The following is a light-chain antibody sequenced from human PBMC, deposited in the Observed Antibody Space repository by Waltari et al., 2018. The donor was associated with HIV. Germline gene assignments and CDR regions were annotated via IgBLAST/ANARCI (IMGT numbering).Light chain of an antibody. CDR2: DNN. Sequence: QSVLTQPPSVSAAPGQNVPISCSGSTSNIAKNYAAWYQQLPGTAPKLVIYDNNKRPSGIPDRFSGSKSGTSATLGISGLQTGDEADYYCEAWDNRLSGVLFGGGTKLTVL. CDR3: EAWDNRLSGVL. V-gene: IGLV1-51*01. CDR1: TSNIAKNY. J-gene: IGLJ3*02.